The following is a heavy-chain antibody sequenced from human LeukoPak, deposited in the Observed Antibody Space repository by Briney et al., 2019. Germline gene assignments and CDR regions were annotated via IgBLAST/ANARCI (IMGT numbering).Heavy chain of an antibody. J-gene: IGHJ4*02. V-gene: IGHV1-2*02. CDR2: INPNNGGT. CDR3: ARGYALYSGRYIDFDY. Sequence: ASVKVSCKASGYTFTNYGISWVRQAPGQGLEWMGWINPNNGGTNYAQKFQGRVTMTRDTSISTAYMELSRLRSDDTAVYYCARGYALYSGRYIDFDYWGQGTLVTVSS. D-gene: IGHD1-26*01. CDR1: GYTFTNYG.